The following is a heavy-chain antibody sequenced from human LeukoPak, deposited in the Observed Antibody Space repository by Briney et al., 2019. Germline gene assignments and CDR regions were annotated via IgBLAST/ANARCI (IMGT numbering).Heavy chain of an antibody. CDR1: GFTFSSYG. J-gene: IGHJ4*02. CDR2: ISYDGSNK. V-gene: IGHV3-30*18. CDR3: AKESSGGVIVGDY. D-gene: IGHD3-16*02. Sequence: GGSLRLSCAASGFTFSSYGMHWVRQAPGKGLEWVAVISYDGSNKYYADSAKGRFTISRDNSKNTLYLQMNSLRAEDTAVYYCAKESSGGVIVGDYWGQGTLVTVSS.